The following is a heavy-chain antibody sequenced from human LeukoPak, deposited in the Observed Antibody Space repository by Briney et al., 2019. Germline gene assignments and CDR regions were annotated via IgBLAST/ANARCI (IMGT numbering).Heavy chain of an antibody. CDR2: INQDGSKK. Sequence: GGSLRLSCAASRLTFSTYGMHWVRQAPGKGLEWVANINQDGSKKRYADSMKGRFTISRDNAKESLYLQLNSLRAEDTAVYYCAKWGPYCVGDYCPALDSWGPGTLVTVSS. J-gene: IGHJ4*02. CDR1: RLTFSTYG. CDR3: AKWGPYCVGDYCPALDS. D-gene: IGHD2-21*02. V-gene: IGHV3-7*01.